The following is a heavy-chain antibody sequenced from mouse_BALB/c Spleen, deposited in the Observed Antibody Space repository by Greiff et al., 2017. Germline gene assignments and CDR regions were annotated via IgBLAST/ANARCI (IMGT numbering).Heavy chain of an antibody. D-gene: IGHD2-4*01. V-gene: IGHV5-6*02. J-gene: IGHJ3*01. CDR1: GFTFSSYG. CDR3: ARHGEELRRFAY. CDR2: ISSGGSYT. Sequence: EVKLVESGGDLVKPGGSLKLSCAASGFTFSSYGMSWVRQTPDKRLEWVATISSGGSYTYYPDSVKGRFTISRDNAKNTLYLQMSSLKSEDTAMYYCARHGEELRRFAYWGQGTLVTVSA.